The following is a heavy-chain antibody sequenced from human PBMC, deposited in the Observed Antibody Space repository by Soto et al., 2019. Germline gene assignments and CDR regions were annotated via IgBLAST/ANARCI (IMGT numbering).Heavy chain of an antibody. CDR3: ARDTGNSFDY. V-gene: IGHV1-18*01. Sequence: HVQLVQSGGELKKPGASVKVSCNTSGYTFNTYFITWVRQAPGQGLEWMGWISPHNGNTNYAEKLQGRVTMTADTITKTAYMELRNLRIDDTAGYYCARDTGNSFDYGGQGPRSPSPQ. CDR1: GYTFNTYF. J-gene: IGHJ4*02. CDR2: ISPHNGNT.